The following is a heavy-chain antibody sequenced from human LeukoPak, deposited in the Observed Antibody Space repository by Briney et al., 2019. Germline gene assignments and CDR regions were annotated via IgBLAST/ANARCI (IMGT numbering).Heavy chain of an antibody. CDR1: GFTFRSYT. CDR2: ISDSGGST. V-gene: IGHV3-23*01. Sequence: GGSLRLSCAASGFTFRSYTMSWVRQAPGKGLEWVSGISDSGGSTYYADSVKGRFTISRDNSKNTLYLQMNSLRAEDTAVYYCAKGSRSWYPEYFQHWGQGTLVTVSS. D-gene: IGHD6-13*01. CDR3: AKGSRSWYPEYFQH. J-gene: IGHJ1*01.